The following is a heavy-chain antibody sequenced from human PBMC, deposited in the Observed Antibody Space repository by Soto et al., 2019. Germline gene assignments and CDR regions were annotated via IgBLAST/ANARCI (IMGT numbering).Heavy chain of an antibody. CDR1: GYTFTDYY. CDR3: ARRVFRGALDY. J-gene: IGHJ4*02. D-gene: IGHD4-17*01. Sequence: ASVKVSCKASGYTFTDYYIHWVRQAPGQGLEWMGWINPNTGGTSFAQKFLGGVTMTRDTSISTVYMELTTLKFDDTAMYFCARRVFRGALDYWGQGTLVTVSS. CDR2: INPNTGGT. V-gene: IGHV1-2*02.